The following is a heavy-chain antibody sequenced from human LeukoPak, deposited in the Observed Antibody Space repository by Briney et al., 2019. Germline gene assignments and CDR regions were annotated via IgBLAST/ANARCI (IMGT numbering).Heavy chain of an antibody. V-gene: IGHV3-48*03. Sequence: GSLRLSCAASGLTFNTYEMNWVRQAPGKGLEWVSYISGSGTTMYYADSMKGRFTISRDNARNSLYLQMNSLRAEDTAVYYCARGTYYFEKWGQGTLVTVSS. D-gene: IGHD1-7*01. CDR3: ARGTYYFEK. CDR1: GLTFNTYE. CDR2: ISGSGTTM. J-gene: IGHJ4*02.